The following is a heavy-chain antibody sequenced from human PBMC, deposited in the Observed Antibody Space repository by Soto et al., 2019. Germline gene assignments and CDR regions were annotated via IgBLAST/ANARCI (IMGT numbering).Heavy chain of an antibody. J-gene: IGHJ4*02. CDR2: ISNDGSNK. Sequence: GGSLRLSCAASGFTFSSYAMHWVRQAPGKGLEWVAVISNDGSNKYYADSVKGRFTISRDNSKNTLYLQMNSLRAEDTAVYYCARDYYDSSGFTHFDYWGQGTLVTVSS. D-gene: IGHD3-22*01. CDR3: ARDYYDSSGFTHFDY. V-gene: IGHV3-30-3*01. CDR1: GFTFSSYA.